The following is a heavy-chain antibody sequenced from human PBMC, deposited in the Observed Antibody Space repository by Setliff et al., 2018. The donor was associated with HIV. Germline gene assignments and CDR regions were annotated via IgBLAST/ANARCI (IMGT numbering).Heavy chain of an antibody. J-gene: IGHJ6*02. CDR1: GGTFSSYA. CDR2: IIPIFGTA. Sequence: GASVKVSCKASGGTFSSYAISWVRQTPGQGLEWMGGIIPIFGTANYAQKFQGRVTITADESTSTAYMELSSLRSEDTAVYYCARGYDYLYYGMDVWGQGTTVTVSS. V-gene: IGHV1-69*13. D-gene: IGHD1-1*01. CDR3: ARGYDYLYYGMDV.